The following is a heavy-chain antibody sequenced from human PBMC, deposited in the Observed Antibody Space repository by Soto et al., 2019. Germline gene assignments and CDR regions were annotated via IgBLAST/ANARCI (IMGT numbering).Heavy chain of an antibody. CDR1: GGSISSCGYS. CDR2: IYHSGST. V-gene: IGHV4-30-2*01. D-gene: IGHD1-20*01. CDR3: ARARLTGTTYYFDY. Sequence: SETLSLTCAVSGGSISSCGYSWSWIRQPPGKGLEWIGYIYHSGSTYYNPSLKSRVTISVDRSKNQFSLKLSSVTAADTAVYYCARARLTGTTYYFDYWGQGTLVTVSS. J-gene: IGHJ4*01.